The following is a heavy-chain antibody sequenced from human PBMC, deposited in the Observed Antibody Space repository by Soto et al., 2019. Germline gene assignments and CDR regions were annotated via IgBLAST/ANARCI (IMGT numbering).Heavy chain of an antibody. CDR2: IYYRGST. D-gene: IGHD3-22*01. J-gene: IGHJ4*02. CDR1: GGSISSGGYY. Sequence: QVQLQESGPGLVKPSQTLSLTCTVSGGSISSGGYYWSWIRQHPGKGLEWIGYIYYRGSTYYNPHLKSRVTLSVDTSTNQFSLKLRSVTAADTALYYCALGIYYDSSGYYYGVFDYWGQGTLVTVSS. V-gene: IGHV4-31*03. CDR3: ALGIYYDSSGYYYGVFDY.